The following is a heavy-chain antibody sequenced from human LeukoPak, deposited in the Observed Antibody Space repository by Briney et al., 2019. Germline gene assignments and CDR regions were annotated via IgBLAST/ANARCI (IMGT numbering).Heavy chain of an antibody. V-gene: IGHV1-2*02. D-gene: IGHD3-22*01. CDR3: ATHQYYYDSSGYYGPEYFDY. CDR1: GYTFTGYY. CDR2: INPNSGGT. Sequence: ASVKVSCKASGYTFTGYYMHWVRQAPGQGLEWMGWINPNSGGTNYAQKFQGRVTMTTDTSTSTAYMELRSLRSDDTAVYYCATHQYYYDSSGYYGPEYFDYWGQGTLVTVSS. J-gene: IGHJ4*02.